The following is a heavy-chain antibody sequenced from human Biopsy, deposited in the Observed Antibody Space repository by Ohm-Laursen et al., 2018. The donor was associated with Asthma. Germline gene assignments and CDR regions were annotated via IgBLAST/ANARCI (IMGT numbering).Heavy chain of an antibody. Sequence: GSLRLSCTASGFTFSSSAMSWVRQAPGKGLERVSAITGSGGTTYYADSVRGRFTISRDNSKSTLFLQMDSRSAEDTAVYYCAKDFRGIAVAGDRGFDYWGQGTLVTVSS. V-gene: IGHV3-23*01. CDR2: ITGSGGTT. D-gene: IGHD6-19*01. CDR1: GFTFSSSA. CDR3: AKDFRGIAVAGDRGFDY. J-gene: IGHJ4*02.